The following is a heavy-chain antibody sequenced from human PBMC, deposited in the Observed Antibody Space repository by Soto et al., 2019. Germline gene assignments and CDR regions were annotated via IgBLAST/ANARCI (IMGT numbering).Heavy chain of an antibody. CDR3: ARGAYYDFWSGTVPDYNWLDP. J-gene: IGHJ5*02. V-gene: IGHV5-51*01. Sequence: GESLKISCKGSGYSFTSYWIGWVRQMPGKGLEWMGIIYPGDSDTRYSPSFQGQVAISADKSISTAYLQWSSLKASDTAMYYCARGAYYDFWSGTVPDYNWLDPWGQGTLVTVYS. CDR1: GYSFTSYW. D-gene: IGHD3-3*01. CDR2: IYPGDSDT.